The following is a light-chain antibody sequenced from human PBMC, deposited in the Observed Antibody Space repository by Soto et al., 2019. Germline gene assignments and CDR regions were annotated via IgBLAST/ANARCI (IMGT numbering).Light chain of an antibody. CDR3: AAWDDSLNGVL. CDR1: SSNIGADYG. J-gene: IGLJ2*01. CDR2: RNN. Sequence: QSVLTQPPSVSGAPGQRVTISCTGSSSNIGADYGVHWYQQLPGTAPKLLIYRNNNRPPGVPDRFSGSKSGTSASLAITGLQAEDEADYYCAAWDDSLNGVLFGGGTKLTVL. V-gene: IGLV1-40*01.